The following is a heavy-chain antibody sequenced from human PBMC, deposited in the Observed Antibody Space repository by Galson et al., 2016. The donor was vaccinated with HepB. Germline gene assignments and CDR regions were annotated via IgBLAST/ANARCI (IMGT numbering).Heavy chain of an antibody. Sequence: SETLSLTCIISGGSIRDYYWSWTRQPPGKVLEWIGNIHYSGATFYNPSLRSRVTMSVDTSKSQFSLKLTSLTAADTAVYYCARRHTSGWHRDAFDFWGPGTLVTVSP. CDR1: GGSIRDYY. V-gene: IGHV4-59*04. CDR3: ARRHTSGWHRDAFDF. CDR2: IHYSGAT. D-gene: IGHD6-19*01. J-gene: IGHJ3*01.